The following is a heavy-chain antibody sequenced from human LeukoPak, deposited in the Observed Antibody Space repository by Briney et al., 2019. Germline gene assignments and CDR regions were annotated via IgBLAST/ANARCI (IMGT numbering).Heavy chain of an antibody. V-gene: IGHV4-34*01. D-gene: IGHD3-22*01. J-gene: IGHJ1*01. CDR3: ARGPNYYDSSGSYSTYFHH. CDR2: INHSGST. Sequence: SETLSLNCAVYGGSFSGYYWTWISQPPGKGMEWIGEINHSGSTNYNASLKSRVTISVDTSKNQFPLKLSSVTAADTAVYYCARGPNYYDSSGSYSTYFHHWGQGTLVTVSS. CDR1: GGSFSGYY.